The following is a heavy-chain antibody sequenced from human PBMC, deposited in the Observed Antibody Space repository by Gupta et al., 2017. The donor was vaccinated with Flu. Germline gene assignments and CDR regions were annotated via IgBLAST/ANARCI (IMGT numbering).Heavy chain of an antibody. D-gene: IGHD6-13*01. V-gene: IGHV4-59*08. J-gene: IGHJ4*02. CDR1: GRSLSNYY. Sequence: QVQLQESGPGLVKPSETLSLTCTVSGRSLSNYYWSWIRQPPGEGLEWIGDIYYSGNAFYNPSLERRVTMSMDTSKNQFSLKLNFVTAADTAGYYCAGHPYVAAASDYWGQGTRVIGSS. CDR2: IYYSGNA. CDR3: AGHPYVAAASDY.